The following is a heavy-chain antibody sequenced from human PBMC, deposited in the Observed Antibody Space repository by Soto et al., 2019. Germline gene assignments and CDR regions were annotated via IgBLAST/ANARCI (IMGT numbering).Heavy chain of an antibody. J-gene: IGHJ5*02. CDR2: IKQDGSEK. V-gene: IGHV3-7*01. D-gene: IGHD6-19*01. CDR3: ARDIAVAANWFDP. Sequence: EVQLVESGGGLVQPGGSLRLSCAASGFTFSSYWMSWVRQAPGKGLEWVANIKQDGSEKYYVDSVKGRFTFSRDNAKNSLYLQMNSLRAEDTAVYYCARDIAVAANWFDPWGQGTLVTVSS. CDR1: GFTFSSYW.